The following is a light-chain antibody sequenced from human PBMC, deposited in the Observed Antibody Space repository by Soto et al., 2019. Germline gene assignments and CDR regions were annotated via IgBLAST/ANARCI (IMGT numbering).Light chain of an antibody. CDR3: QHDGNSMYT. J-gene: IGKJ2*01. CDR1: QGVISTY. V-gene: IGKV3-20*01. CDR2: GGS. Sequence: VLTQSPGTLSLSPGDRATLSCRARQGVISTYLAWYQQKPGQAHRILIYGGSGRATGIPDRFSGRGSGTDFTLTIIRLEPEEFAVYYWQHDGNSMYTSGQGTKMEIK.